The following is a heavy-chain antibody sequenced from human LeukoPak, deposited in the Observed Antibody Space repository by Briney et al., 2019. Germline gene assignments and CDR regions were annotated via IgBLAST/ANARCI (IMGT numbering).Heavy chain of an antibody. CDR1: GFTFSSYS. CDR2: ISSSTSTI. CDR3: ARDVNGYSSTWYEY. J-gene: IGHJ4*02. D-gene: IGHD6-13*01. V-gene: IGHV3-48*01. Sequence: GGSLRLSCAASGFTFSSYSMNWVRRAPGKGLEWVSYISSSTSTIYYADSVKGRFTISRDNAKNSLYLQMDSLRAEDTAVYFCARDVNGYSSTWYEYWDQGTLVTVSS.